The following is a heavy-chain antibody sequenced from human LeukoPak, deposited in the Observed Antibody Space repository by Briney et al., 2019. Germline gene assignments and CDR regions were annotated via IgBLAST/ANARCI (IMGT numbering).Heavy chain of an antibody. V-gene: IGHV4-39*02. J-gene: IGHJ4*02. CDR1: GGSISTTNYY. CDR2: VYYRGKT. CDR3: AKTVGLGRQALDN. D-gene: IGHD3-10*01. Sequence: SETLSLTCTVSGGSISTTNYYWAWVRRPPGKGLDWIGSVYYRGKTFYKSSLESRFTISVASSKNHFSLRLTSWTAADSPVYYCAKTVGLGRQALDNWGPATLVTVSS.